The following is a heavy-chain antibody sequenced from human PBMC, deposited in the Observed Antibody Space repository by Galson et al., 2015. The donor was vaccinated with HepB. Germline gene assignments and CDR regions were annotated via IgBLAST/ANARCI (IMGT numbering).Heavy chain of an antibody. Sequence: ETLSLTCTVSGGSISSYYWSWIRQPPGKGLEWIGYIYYSGSTNYNPSLKSRVTISVDTSKNQFSLKLSSVTAADTAVYYCARVSATYYDILTGYYKEYYFDYWGQGTLVTVSS. D-gene: IGHD3-9*01. J-gene: IGHJ4*02. CDR3: ARVSATYYDILTGYYKEYYFDY. V-gene: IGHV4-59*01. CDR1: GGSISSYY. CDR2: IYYSGST.